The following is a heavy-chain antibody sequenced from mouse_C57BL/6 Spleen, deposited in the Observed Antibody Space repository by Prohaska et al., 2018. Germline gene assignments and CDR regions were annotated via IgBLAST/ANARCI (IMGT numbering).Heavy chain of an antibody. V-gene: IGHV1-18*01. CDR3: ARNRDYSNYALYYYAMDY. J-gene: IGHJ4*01. D-gene: IGHD2-5*01. CDR2: INPNNGGT. Sequence: HGKSLAWIGDINPNNGGTIYNQKFKGKATLTVDKSSSTAYMELRSLTSEDTAVYYCARNRDYSNYALYYYAMDYWGQGTSVTVSS.